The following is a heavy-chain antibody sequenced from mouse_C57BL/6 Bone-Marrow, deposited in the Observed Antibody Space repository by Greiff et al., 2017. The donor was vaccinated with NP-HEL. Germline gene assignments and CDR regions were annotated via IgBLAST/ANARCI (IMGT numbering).Heavy chain of an antibody. CDR2: IYPGSGST. J-gene: IGHJ2*01. V-gene: IGHV1-55*01. CDR1: GYTFTSYW. D-gene: IGHD1-1*01. Sequence: VQLQQPGAELVKPGASVKMSCKASGYTFTSYWITWVKQRPGQGLEWIGDIYPGSGSTNYNEKFKSKATLTVDTSSSTAYMQLSSLTSEDSAVYYCARVGFTTVVARSFDYWGQGTTLTVSS. CDR3: ARVGFTTVVARSFDY.